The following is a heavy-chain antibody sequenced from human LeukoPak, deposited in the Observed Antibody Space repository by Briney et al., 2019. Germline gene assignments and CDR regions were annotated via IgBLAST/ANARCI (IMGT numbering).Heavy chain of an antibody. CDR1: GGSISSGSYY. V-gene: IGHV4-61*02. CDR2: IYTSGST. D-gene: IGHD4-17*01. J-gene: IGHJ4*02. CDR3: ARDSSDYGDYHFDY. Sequence: PSETLSLTCTVSGGSISSGSYYWSWIRQPAGKGLEWIGRIYTSGSTNYNPSLKSRVTISVDTSKNQFSLKLSSVTAADTAVYYCARDSSDYGDYHFDYWGQGTLVTVSS.